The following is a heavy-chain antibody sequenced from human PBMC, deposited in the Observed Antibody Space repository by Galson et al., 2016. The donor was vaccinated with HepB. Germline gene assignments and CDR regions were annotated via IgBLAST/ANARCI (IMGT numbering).Heavy chain of an antibody. CDR2: ISHTGRA. Sequence: SETLSLTCVVSGGFLNGYYWSWIRQPPGKGQERVGGISHTGRAIYRPSLESRIPISLDTSTNQFFLNLTSLTVTGTAVYYCARDCSGNGVYVTNNYFGPWGQGILVNVSS. D-gene: IGHD3-10*01. CDR3: ARDCSGNGVYVTNNYFGP. V-gene: IGHV4-34*01. CDR1: GGFLNGYY. J-gene: IGHJ5*02.